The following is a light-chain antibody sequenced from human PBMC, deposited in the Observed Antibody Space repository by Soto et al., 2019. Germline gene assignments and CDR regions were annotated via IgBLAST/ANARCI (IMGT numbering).Light chain of an antibody. CDR3: HQYDTWTWT. CDR2: GAA. J-gene: IGKJ1*01. CDR1: QSIGTN. V-gene: IGKV3-15*01. Sequence: EISLTQSPAPLSMSPGKRVILSCRASQSIGTNLAWYQQRPGQAPRLLIYGAATRATGIPARFSASGSGTEFTLTISSLQSEDCGMYDCHQYDTWTWTFGLWTNVESK.